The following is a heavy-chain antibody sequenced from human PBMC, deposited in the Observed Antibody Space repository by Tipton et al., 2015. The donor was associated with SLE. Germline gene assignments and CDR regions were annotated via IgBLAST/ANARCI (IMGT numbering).Heavy chain of an antibody. V-gene: IGHV4-4*07. D-gene: IGHD5-18*01. CDR2: VSAGGST. CDR1: DGDFLSDYY. Sequence: LRLSCTVSDGDFLSDYYWSWIRQPAGMGLEWIGRVSAGGSTNYNPSLKSRVTMTLDTSKNQFSLNLTSVTAADTAVYYCARVIPRRQLWWAWFDPWGQGTLVTVSS. CDR3: ARVIPRRQLWWAWFDP. J-gene: IGHJ5*02.